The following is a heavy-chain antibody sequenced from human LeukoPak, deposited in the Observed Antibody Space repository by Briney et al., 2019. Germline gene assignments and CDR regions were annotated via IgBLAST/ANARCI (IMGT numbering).Heavy chain of an antibody. Sequence: PGGSLRLSCAASGFTFSSYAMSWVRQAPGKGLEWVSTISGSGGSTYYADSVKGRFTISRDNSKNTLYLQMNSLRAEDTAVYYCAKRDSSGWGFDYWGQGTLVTVSS. J-gene: IGHJ4*02. CDR3: AKRDSSGWGFDY. CDR2: ISGSGGST. D-gene: IGHD6-19*01. CDR1: GFTFSSYA. V-gene: IGHV3-23*01.